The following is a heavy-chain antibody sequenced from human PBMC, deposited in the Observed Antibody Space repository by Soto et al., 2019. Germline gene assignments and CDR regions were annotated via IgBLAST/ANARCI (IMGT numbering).Heavy chain of an antibody. CDR2: IYPGDSDT. V-gene: IGHV5-51*01. Sequence: GGSLRLSCKGSGYSFTSYWIGWVRQMPGKGLEWMGIIYPGDSDTRYSPSFQGQVTISADKSISTAYLQWSSLKASDTAMYYCARRGYYGSGSYYFWFDPWGQGTLVTVSS. CDR3: ARRGYYGSGSYYFWFDP. CDR1: GYSFTSYW. J-gene: IGHJ5*02. D-gene: IGHD3-10*01.